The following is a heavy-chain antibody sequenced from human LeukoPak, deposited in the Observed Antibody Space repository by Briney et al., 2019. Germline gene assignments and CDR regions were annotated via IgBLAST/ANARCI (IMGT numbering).Heavy chain of an antibody. D-gene: IGHD1-26*01. Sequence: PGGSLRLSCAASGFTFSSYAMHWVRQAPGKGLEGVAVISYDGSNKYYADSVKGRFTISRDNSKNTLYLQMNSLRAEDTAVYYCTTVKLAGRIGSPPDYWGQGTLVTVSS. J-gene: IGHJ4*02. CDR2: ISYDGSNK. V-gene: IGHV3-30-3*01. CDR3: TTVKLAGRIGSPPDY. CDR1: GFTFSSYA.